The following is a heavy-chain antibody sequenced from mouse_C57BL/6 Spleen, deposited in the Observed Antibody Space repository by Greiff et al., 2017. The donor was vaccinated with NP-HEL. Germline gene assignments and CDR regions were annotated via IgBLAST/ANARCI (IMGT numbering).Heavy chain of an antibody. Sequence: QVHVKQSGPELVKPGASVKISCKASGYAFSSSWMNWVKQRPGKGLEWIGRIYPGDGDTNYNGKFKGKATLTADKSSSTAYMQLSSLTSDDSAVYFCARGDYYFDYWGQGTTLTVSS. V-gene: IGHV1-82*01. CDR2: IYPGDGDT. J-gene: IGHJ2*01. CDR1: GYAFSSSW. CDR3: ARGDYYFDY.